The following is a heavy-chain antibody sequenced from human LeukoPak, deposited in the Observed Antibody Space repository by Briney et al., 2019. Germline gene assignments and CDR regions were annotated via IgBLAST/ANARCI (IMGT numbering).Heavy chain of an antibody. J-gene: IGHJ4*02. CDR1: GFTFSDYS. D-gene: IGHD6-13*01. Sequence: GGSLRLSCAASGFTFSDYSMNWVRQAPGKGLEWISYIGGRGDGISYADSVKGRFTISRDNAKNTLYLQMNSLRAEDTAVYYCARRIAAAAAPYYFDYWGQGTLVTVSS. V-gene: IGHV3-48*04. CDR3: ARRIAAAAAPYYFDY. CDR2: IGGRGDGI.